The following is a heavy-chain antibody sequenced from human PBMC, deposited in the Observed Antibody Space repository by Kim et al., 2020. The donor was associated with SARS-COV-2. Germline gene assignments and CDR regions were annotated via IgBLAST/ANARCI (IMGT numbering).Heavy chain of an antibody. Sequence: ASVKVSCKASGYTFTSYGISWVRQAPGQGLEWMGWISAYNGNTNYAQKLQGRVTMTTDTSTSTAYMELRSLRSDDTAVYYCARVTMIVTGGGAFDIWGQGTMVTVSS. J-gene: IGHJ3*02. V-gene: IGHV1-18*01. CDR3: ARVTMIVTGGGAFDI. CDR2: ISAYNGNT. CDR1: GYTFTSYG. D-gene: IGHD3-22*01.